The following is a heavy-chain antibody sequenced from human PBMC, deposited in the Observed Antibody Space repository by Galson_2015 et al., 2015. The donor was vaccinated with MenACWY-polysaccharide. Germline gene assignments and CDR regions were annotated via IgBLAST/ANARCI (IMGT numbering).Heavy chain of an antibody. Sequence: SLRLSCAASGFTFSSYRMNWVRQAPGKGLEWVSYISSGGTIYYADSVKGRFTISRDNAKNSLYLQMNSLRDDDTAVYYCARVLKGLVGATPDYWGQGTLVTGSS. CDR1: GFTFSSYR. J-gene: IGHJ4*02. CDR2: ISSGGTI. D-gene: IGHD1-26*01. CDR3: ARVLKGLVGATPDY. V-gene: IGHV3-48*02.